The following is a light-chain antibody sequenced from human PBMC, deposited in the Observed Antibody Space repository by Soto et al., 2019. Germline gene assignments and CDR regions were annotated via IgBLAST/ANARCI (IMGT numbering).Light chain of an antibody. CDR3: QQLNSYPIT. J-gene: IGKJ5*01. Sequence: DIQLTQSPSFLSVSVGDRVTITCRASQGLSSDLVWYQQKPGKAPKLLIYDASTWQSGVPSRFSGSGSGTDFTLTISSLQPEDFATYYCQQLNSYPITFGQGTRLEIK. CDR2: DAS. CDR1: QGLSSD. V-gene: IGKV1-9*01.